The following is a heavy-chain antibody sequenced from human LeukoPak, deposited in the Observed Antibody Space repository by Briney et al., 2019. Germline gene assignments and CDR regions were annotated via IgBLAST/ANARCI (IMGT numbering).Heavy chain of an antibody. Sequence: GGSLRLSCAASGFTFSSYAMSWVRQAPGKGLEWFSAISGSGGSTYYADSVKGRFTISRDNSKNTPYLQMNSLRAEDTAVYYCAKDPGGYSYGLRGNWFDPWGQGTLVTVSS. V-gene: IGHV3-23*01. CDR3: AKDPGGYSYGLRGNWFDP. J-gene: IGHJ5*02. CDR1: GFTFSSYA. CDR2: ISGSGGST. D-gene: IGHD5-18*01.